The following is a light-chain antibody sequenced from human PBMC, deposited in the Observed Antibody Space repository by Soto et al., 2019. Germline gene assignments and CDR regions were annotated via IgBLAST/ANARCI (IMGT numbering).Light chain of an antibody. J-gene: IGLJ1*01. V-gene: IGLV2-14*03. Sequence: QSVLTQAASVSGSPGQSIAISCTGTSSDVGSYNYVSWYQHHPGKAPKVMIYDVSSRPSGVSNRFSGSKSGNTASLTISGLQAEDEADYYCISYTTISTYVFGTGTKVTVL. CDR2: DVS. CDR3: ISYTTISTYV. CDR1: SSDVGSYNY.